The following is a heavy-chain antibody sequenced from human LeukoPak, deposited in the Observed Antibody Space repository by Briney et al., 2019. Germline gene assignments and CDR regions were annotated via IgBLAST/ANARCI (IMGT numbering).Heavy chain of an antibody. CDR3: ARSASPYYDFWSGKNGFDP. CDR1: GYTFTSYG. J-gene: IGHJ5*02. Sequence: ASVKVSCKASGYTFTSYGMSWVRQAPGQGLEWMGWISAYNGNTNYAQKLQGRVTMTTDTSTSTAYMELRSLRSDDTAVYYCARSASPYYDFWSGKNGFDPWGQGTLVTVSS. CDR2: ISAYNGNT. D-gene: IGHD3-3*01. V-gene: IGHV1-18*01.